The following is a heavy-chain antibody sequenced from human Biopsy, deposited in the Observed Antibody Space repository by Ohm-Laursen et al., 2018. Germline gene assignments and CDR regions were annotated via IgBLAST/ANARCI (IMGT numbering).Heavy chain of an antibody. CDR1: EFSFSDYY. CDR3: ATARSFDN. V-gene: IGHV3-11*01. CDR2: ISSSGRTM. J-gene: IGHJ4*02. Sequence: GSLRLSCAASEFSFSDYYMIWIRQAPGKGLEWVSYISSSGRTMYYADSVKGRFTISRDNANKSLYLQMNSLRAEDTAVYYCATARSFDNWGQGTLVTVSS.